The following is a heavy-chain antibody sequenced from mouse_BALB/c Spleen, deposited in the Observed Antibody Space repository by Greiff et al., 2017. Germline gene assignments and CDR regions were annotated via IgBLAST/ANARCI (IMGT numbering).Heavy chain of an antibody. CDR2: ISSGGSYT. Sequence: EVKVVESGGGLVKPGGSLKLSCAASGFTFSSYAMSWVRQSPEKRLEWVAEISSGGSYTYYPDTVTGRFTISRDNAKNTLYLEMSSLRSEDTAMYYCARDLLLREGYAMDYWGQGTSVTVSS. D-gene: IGHD1-1*01. CDR1: GFTFSSYA. J-gene: IGHJ4*01. CDR3: ARDLLLREGYAMDY. V-gene: IGHV5-9-4*01.